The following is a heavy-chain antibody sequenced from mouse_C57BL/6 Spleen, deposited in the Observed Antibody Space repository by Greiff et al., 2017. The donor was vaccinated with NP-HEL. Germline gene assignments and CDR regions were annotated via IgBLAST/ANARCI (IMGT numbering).Heavy chain of an antibody. CDR1: FYTFTSYW. CDR3: ARRDYGPHYYAMDY. J-gene: IGHJ4*01. CDR2: IYPGSGST. V-gene: IGHV1-55*01. D-gene: IGHD2-4*01. Sequence: QVQLQQPGAELVKPGASVTMSCKSSFYTFTSYWITWVKPRHGQGLEMIGAIYPGSGSTNYNEQFKSQTTLPVHPSSSTAYMQLSSLTSEDSAVYYCARRDYGPHYYAMDYWGQGTSVTVSS.